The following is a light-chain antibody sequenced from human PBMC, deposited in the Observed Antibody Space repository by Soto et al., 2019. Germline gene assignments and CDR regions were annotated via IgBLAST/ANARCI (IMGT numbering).Light chain of an antibody. CDR3: QQNNSYPRT. Sequence: SSVGAMVTITYRASQTISSSLAWYQQKPGKAPNLLIYAASSLQSGVPSRFSGSGSGTDFTLTISCLQPEDIATYYCQQNNSYPRTFGQGTKVDI. CDR1: QTISSS. CDR2: AAS. J-gene: IGKJ1*01. V-gene: IGKV1-12*01.